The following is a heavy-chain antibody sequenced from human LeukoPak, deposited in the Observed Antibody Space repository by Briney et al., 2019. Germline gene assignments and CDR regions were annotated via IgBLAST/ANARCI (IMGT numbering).Heavy chain of an antibody. CDR2: IAAGSDTT. J-gene: IGHJ4*02. CDR1: GFTFSSYA. V-gene: IGHV3-23*01. Sequence: GGSLRLSCAASGFTFSSYAMSWVGRAPGKGLEWVSHIAAGSDTTYYAMSVRGRSTISRDNSKNTLFLQMDNLRVEDTAEYFCARCGTSCYSPVDNWGQGILVIVSS. D-gene: IGHD2-2*01. CDR3: ARCGTSCYSPVDN.